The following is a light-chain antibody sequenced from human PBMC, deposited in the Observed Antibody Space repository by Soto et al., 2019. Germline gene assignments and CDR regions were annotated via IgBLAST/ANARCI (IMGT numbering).Light chain of an antibody. V-gene: IGLV2-14*01. CDR2: EVT. CDR3: GSSTDSDTLV. CDR1: NTDVGQDKS. Sequence: QSALTQPASVSGSPGQSIIISCVGRNTDVGQDKSVSWYQQCPGKAPTLLIFEVTNRPSGVSNRFSGSRSGNTASLTISGLLHDDEGDYFCGSSTDSDTLVFGTGTKLTVL. J-gene: IGLJ1*01.